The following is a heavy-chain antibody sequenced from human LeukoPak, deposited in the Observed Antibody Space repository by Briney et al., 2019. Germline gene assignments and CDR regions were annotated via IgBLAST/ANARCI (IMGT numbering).Heavy chain of an antibody. D-gene: IGHD3-10*01. Sequence: GGSLRLSCAASGLTFSSYWMHWVRQAPGKGLVWVSRIKSDGSSTNYADSVKGRFTISRDNAKSTLYLQMNSLRAEDTAVYYCARGRGDSGLRGYDYWGQGTLVTVSS. J-gene: IGHJ4*02. CDR2: IKSDGSST. CDR3: ARGRGDSGLRGYDY. CDR1: GLTFSSYW. V-gene: IGHV3-74*01.